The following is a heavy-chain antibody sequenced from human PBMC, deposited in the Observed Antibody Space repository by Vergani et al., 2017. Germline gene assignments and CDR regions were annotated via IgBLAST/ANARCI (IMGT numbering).Heavy chain of an antibody. D-gene: IGHD3-10*01. J-gene: IGHJ5*02. Sequence: ELQLVESGGGLVQPGGSLRLSCAAPGSTVSGNYMTWVRQAPGKGLEWVSHIYSGDETYYADSVKGRVTISSDASNNTLHLPINILRVEDTAVYYCARGNDDGSGTYVDPWGQGTLVTVSS. V-gene: IGHV3-66*02. CDR2: IYSGDET. CDR3: ARGNDDGSGTYVDP. CDR1: GSTVSGNY.